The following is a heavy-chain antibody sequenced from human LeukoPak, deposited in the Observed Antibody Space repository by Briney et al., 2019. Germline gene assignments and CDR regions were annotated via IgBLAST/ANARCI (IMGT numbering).Heavy chain of an antibody. CDR1: GGSISSYY. Sequence: SETLSLTCTVSGGSISSYYWSWIRQPPGKGLEWIGYIYYSGSTNYNPSLKSRVTISVDTSKNQFSLKLSSVTAADTAVYYCARVGRFYYDSSSGEYFQHWGQGTLVTVSS. D-gene: IGHD3-22*01. CDR3: ARVGRFYYDSSSGEYFQH. CDR2: IYYSGST. J-gene: IGHJ1*01. V-gene: IGHV4-59*01.